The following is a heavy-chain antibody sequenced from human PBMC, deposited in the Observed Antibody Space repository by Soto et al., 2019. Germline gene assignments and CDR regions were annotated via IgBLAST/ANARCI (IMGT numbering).Heavy chain of an antibody. V-gene: IGHV4-59*08. J-gene: IGHJ3*02. CDR3: ARHGSGGRSFDI. CDR2: IYYSGST. Sequence: QVQLQESGPGLVKSSETLSLTCAVSGDSISSYYWSWIRRPPGKGLEWIGYIYYSGSTNQNPSLNSRVTMSVDTSKKQVSLKLSSVTAADTAVYYCARHGSGGRSFDIWCQGTMVTVSS. D-gene: IGHD2-15*01. CDR1: GDSISSYY.